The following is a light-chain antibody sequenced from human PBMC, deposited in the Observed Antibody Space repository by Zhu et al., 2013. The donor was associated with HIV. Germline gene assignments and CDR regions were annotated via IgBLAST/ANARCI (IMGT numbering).Light chain of an antibody. CDR3: LLSYSGGWV. V-gene: IGLV7-46*01. CDR1: TGAVXSGHY. CDR2: ATS. J-gene: IGLJ3*02. Sequence: QPVVTQEPSLTVSPGGTVTLTCGSSTGAVXSGHYVYWFQQKPGQGPRTLIYATSTKHSWTPARFSGSLLGGNAALTLSGAQPEDEAEYYCLLSYSGGWVFGGGTKLTVL.